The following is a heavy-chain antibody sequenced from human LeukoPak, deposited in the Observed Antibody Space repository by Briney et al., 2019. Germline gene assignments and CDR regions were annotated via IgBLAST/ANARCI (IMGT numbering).Heavy chain of an antibody. J-gene: IGHJ6*04. D-gene: IGHD3-10*02. CDR2: ISSSGSTI. CDR3: AELGITMIGGV. Sequence: GGSVRLSCAPSGFTFSSYEMDWVRQAPGEGLECVSYISSSGSTIYYADSVKGRFTISRDNAKNSLYLQMNSLRAEDTAVYYCAELGITMIGGVWGKGTTVTTSS. CDR1: GFTFSSYE. V-gene: IGHV3-48*03.